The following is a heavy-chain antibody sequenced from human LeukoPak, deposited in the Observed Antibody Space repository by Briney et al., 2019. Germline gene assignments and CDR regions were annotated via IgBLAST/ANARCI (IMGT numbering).Heavy chain of an antibody. V-gene: IGHV1-2*02. CDR3: ARDYDYVWERYRYPGDY. D-gene: IGHD3-16*02. Sequence: ASVKVSCKASGYTFSGYYMHWVRQAPGQGLEWMGWINPNTGGTNYAQKFQGRVTMTRDTSISTAYMELSRLRSADTPVYYCARDYDYVWERYRYPGDYWGQGTLVTVSS. J-gene: IGHJ4*02. CDR2: INPNTGGT. CDR1: GYTFSGYY.